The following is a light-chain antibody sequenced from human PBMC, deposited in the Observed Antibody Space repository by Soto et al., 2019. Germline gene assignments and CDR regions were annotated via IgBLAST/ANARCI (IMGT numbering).Light chain of an antibody. V-gene: IGKV3-20*01. CDR3: QQYGSSLTWT. Sequence: EIVLTQSPGTLSLSPGERATLSCRASQSVSSSYLAWYQQKPGQAPRLLIYGASSRATGLPDGFSGSGSGTDFTLTISRLEPEDFAVYYCQQYGSSLTWTFGQGTKVEIK. CDR2: GAS. J-gene: IGKJ1*01. CDR1: QSVSSSY.